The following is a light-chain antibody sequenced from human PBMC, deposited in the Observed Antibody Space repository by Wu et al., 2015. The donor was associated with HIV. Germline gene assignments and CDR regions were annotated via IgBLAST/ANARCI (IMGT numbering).Light chain of an antibody. V-gene: IGKV3-20*01. Sequence: EIVLTQSPGTLSLSPGERATLSCRASQSVSSNYLAWYQQKPGQSPRLVIYGASSRATGIPDRFSGSGSGTDFTLTISRLEPEDFAVYYCQQYGSSPPCTFGQGTKLEIK. CDR3: QQYGSSPPCT. J-gene: IGKJ2*02. CDR1: QSVSSNY. CDR2: GAS.